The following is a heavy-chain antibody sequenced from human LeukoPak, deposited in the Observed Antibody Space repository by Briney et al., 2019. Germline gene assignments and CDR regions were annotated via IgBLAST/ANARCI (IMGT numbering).Heavy chain of an antibody. CDR1: GFTFSSYS. J-gene: IGHJ3*02. V-gene: IGHV3-21*01. Sequence: GGSLRLSCAASGFTFSSYSMNWVRQAPGKGLEWVSSISSSSSYIYYADLVKGRFTISRDNAKNSLYLQMNSLRAEDTAVYYCANLPSEYCSGGSCLEDAFDIWGQGTMVTVSS. CDR3: ANLPSEYCSGGSCLEDAFDI. D-gene: IGHD2-15*01. CDR2: ISSSSSYI.